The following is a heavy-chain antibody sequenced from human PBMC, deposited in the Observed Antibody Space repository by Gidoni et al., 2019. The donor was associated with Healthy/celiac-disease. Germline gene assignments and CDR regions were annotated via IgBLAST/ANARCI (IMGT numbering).Heavy chain of an antibody. D-gene: IGHD2-21*01. CDR3: ARGRHCGGDPCYFDY. CDR1: GGSISSCIYY. CDR2: IYYSGYT. Sequence: QVQLQESGPGLVTPSQTLSLTCTVSGGSISSCIYYWYWIRQHPGKGLEWIGYIYYSGYTYYNPYLKSRVTISVDTSKNQFSLKLSSVTAADTAVYYCARGRHCGGDPCYFDYWGQGTLVTISS. J-gene: IGHJ4*02. V-gene: IGHV4-31*03.